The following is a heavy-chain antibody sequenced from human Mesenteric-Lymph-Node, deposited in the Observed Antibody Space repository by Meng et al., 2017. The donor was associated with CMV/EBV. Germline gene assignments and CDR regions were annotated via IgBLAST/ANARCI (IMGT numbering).Heavy chain of an antibody. CDR2: MNPNSGNT. CDR1: GYTFTSYD. J-gene: IGHJ5*02. V-gene: IGHV1-8*01. D-gene: IGHD1-26*01. Sequence: ASVKVSCKASGYTFTSYDINWVRQATGQGLEWMGWMNPNSGNTGYAQKFQGRVTVTRNTSIRTAYMELSSLRSEDTAVYYCARGYGRKSPFDPWGQGTLVTVSS. CDR3: ARGYGRKSPFDP.